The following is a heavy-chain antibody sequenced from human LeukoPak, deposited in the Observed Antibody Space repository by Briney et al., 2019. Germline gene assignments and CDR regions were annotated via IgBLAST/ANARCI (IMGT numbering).Heavy chain of an antibody. D-gene: IGHD3-10*01. J-gene: IGHJ3*02. CDR3: TRGAGESPPHVAFDI. Sequence: SETLSLTCTVSGASISNYYWNWIRQSAGKGLELIGRIYTSGRTNYNPSLKSRVTMSVDTSKNQFSLKLSSVTASDTAVYYCTRGAGESPPHVAFDIGGKGTRVTVSS. CDR2: IYTSGRT. CDR1: GASISNYY. V-gene: IGHV4-4*07.